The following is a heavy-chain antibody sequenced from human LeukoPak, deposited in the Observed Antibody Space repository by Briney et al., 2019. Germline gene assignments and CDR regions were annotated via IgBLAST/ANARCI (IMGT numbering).Heavy chain of an antibody. V-gene: IGHV4-59*12. Sequence: SETLSLTCTVSGGSISSYYWSWIRQPPGKGLEWIGYIYYSGSTNYNPSLKSRVTISVDTSKNQFSLQLNSVTPEDTAVYYCARDGPRYYFDYWGQGTLVTVSS. CDR1: GGSISSYY. CDR3: ARDGPRYYFDY. J-gene: IGHJ4*02. CDR2: IYYSGST.